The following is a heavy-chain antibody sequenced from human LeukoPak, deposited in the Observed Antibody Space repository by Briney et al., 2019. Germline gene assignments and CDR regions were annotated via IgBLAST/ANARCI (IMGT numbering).Heavy chain of an antibody. CDR2: MSGSGGST. CDR3: AKNVLLWLGELSAWFDP. CDR1: GFTFSSYA. V-gene: IGHV3-23*01. Sequence: GGSLRLSCAASGFTFSSYAMSWVRQAPGKGLEWVSAMSGSGGSTYYADSVKGRFTISRDNSKNTLYLQMNSLRAEDTAVYYCAKNVLLWLGELSAWFDPWGQGTLVTVSS. J-gene: IGHJ5*02. D-gene: IGHD3-10*01.